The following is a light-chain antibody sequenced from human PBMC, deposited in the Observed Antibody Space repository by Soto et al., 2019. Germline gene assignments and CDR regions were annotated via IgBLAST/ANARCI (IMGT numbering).Light chain of an antibody. CDR2: KAS. CDR3: QQYNNWPLT. CDR1: QTISSW. Sequence: DIQMTQSPSTLSGSVGDRVTITCRASQTISSWLAWYQQKPGKAPKLLIYKASTLKSGVPSRFSGSGSGTEFTLTISSLQSEDLAVYYCQQYNNWPLTVGGGTKVDIK. J-gene: IGKJ4*01. V-gene: IGKV1-5*03.